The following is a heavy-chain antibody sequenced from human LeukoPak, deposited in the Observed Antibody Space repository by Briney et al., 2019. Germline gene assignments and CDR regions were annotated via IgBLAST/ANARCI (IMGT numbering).Heavy chain of an antibody. CDR3: AKGTYYDILTGSDY. CDR2: MTEYGTEI. D-gene: IGHD3-9*01. Sequence: GGSLRLSCAASGFMFSGFSMSWGRQTPGKGLEWVAKMTEYGTEIFYVDSVKGRFTISRDNAKNLLYLQMNSLRAEDMALYYCAKGTYYDILTGSDYWGQGTLVTVSS. V-gene: IGHV3-7*03. CDR1: GFMFSGFS. J-gene: IGHJ4*02.